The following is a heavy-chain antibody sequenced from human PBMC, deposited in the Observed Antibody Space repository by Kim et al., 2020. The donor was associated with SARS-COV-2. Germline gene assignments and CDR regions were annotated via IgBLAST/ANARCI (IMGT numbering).Heavy chain of an antibody. J-gene: IGHJ4*02. CDR1: GGSISSYY. CDR2: IYYSGST. CDR3: ARRGGYTGYDPFDY. Sequence: SETLSLTCTVSGGSISSYYWSWIRQPPGKGLECIGYIYYSGSTNYNPSLKSRVTISVDTSKNQFSLKLNSVTAADTAVYYCARRGGYTGYDPFDYWGQGT. V-gene: IGHV4-59*08. D-gene: IGHD5-12*01.